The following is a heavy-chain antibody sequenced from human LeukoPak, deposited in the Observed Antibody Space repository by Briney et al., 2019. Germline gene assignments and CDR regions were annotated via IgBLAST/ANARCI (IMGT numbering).Heavy chain of an antibody. J-gene: IGHJ5*02. V-gene: IGHV1-2*02. Sequence: ASVKVSCKASGYTFTGYYMHWVRQAPGQGLEWMGWINPNSGGTNYAQKFQGRATMTRDTSISTAYMELSRLRSDDTAVYYCARSFRLCSSTSCYTRGTNWFDPWGQGTLVTVSS. CDR2: INPNSGGT. CDR1: GYTFTGYY. D-gene: IGHD2-2*02. CDR3: ARSFRLCSSTSCYTRGTNWFDP.